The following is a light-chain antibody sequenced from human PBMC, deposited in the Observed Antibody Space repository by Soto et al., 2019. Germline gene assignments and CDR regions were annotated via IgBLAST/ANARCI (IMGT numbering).Light chain of an antibody. Sequence: QSALTQPASVSGSPGQSITISCTGTSSDVGAYTSVSWYQQHPGKAPKLIIYEVSNRPPGVSTRFSGSKSASTASLTIPGLRAEDEAHYYCSSYTSDNRDYVFGTGTKVTVL. J-gene: IGLJ1*01. CDR3: SSYTSDNRDYV. CDR2: EVS. V-gene: IGLV2-14*01. CDR1: SSDVGAYTS.